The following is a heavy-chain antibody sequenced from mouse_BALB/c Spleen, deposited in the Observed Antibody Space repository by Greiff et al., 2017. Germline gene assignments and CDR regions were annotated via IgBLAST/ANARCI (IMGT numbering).Heavy chain of an antibody. D-gene: IGHD1-1*01. Sequence: VQLKQSGPELVKPGASMKISCKASGYSFTGYTMNWVKQSHGKNLEWIGLINPYNGGTSYNQKFKGKATLTVDKSSSTAYMELLSLTSEDSAVYYCALNYYGSSYGGAMDYWGQGTSVTVSS. V-gene: IGHV1-18*01. J-gene: IGHJ4*01. CDR2: INPYNGGT. CDR1: GYSFTGYT. CDR3: ALNYYGSSYGGAMDY.